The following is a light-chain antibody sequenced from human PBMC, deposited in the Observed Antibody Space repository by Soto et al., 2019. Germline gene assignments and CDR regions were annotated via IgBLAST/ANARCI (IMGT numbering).Light chain of an antibody. CDR1: QSVSSSY. J-gene: IGKJ1*01. V-gene: IGKV3-20*01. Sequence: EIVLTQSPGTLSLSPGETATLSCRASQSVSSSYLAWYQQKPGQAPRLLIYGASSRATGIPDRFSGSGSGTDFTLTISRLEPEDFVVYYCQQYGSSPTTFGQGTKVEIK. CDR3: QQYGSSPTT. CDR2: GAS.